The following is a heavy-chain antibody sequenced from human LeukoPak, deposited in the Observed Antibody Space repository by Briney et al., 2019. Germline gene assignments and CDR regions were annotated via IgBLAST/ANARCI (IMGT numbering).Heavy chain of an antibody. Sequence: ASVKVSCKASGYTFTGYYMHWVRQAPGQGLEWMGWINPKSGGTNYAQKFQGRVTMTRDTSISTAYMELSRLRSDDTAVYYCARDQGIAAAGTVEDYWGQGTLVTVSS. CDR2: INPKSGGT. CDR3: ARDQGIAAAGTVEDY. V-gene: IGHV1-2*02. CDR1: GYTFTGYY. J-gene: IGHJ4*02. D-gene: IGHD6-13*01.